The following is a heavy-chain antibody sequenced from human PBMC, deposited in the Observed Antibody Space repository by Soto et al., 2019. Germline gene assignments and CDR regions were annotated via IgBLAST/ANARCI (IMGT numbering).Heavy chain of an antibody. V-gene: IGHV4-34*01. CDR2: INHSGST. D-gene: IGHD3-10*01. J-gene: IGHJ6*02. CDR3: ARLYGAGSYYTYYCYGMDV. Sequence: SETLSLTCAVYCGSFSGYYWSWIRQPPWKGLEWIGEINHSGSTNYNPSLKSRVTISVDTSKNQFSLKLSSVTAADTAVYYCARLYGAGSYYTYYCYGMDVWGQGTTVTVSS. CDR1: CGSFSGYY.